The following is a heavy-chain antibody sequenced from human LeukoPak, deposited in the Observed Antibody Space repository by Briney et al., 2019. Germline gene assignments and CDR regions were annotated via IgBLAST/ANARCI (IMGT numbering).Heavy chain of an antibody. CDR1: GFTISSYG. D-gene: IGHD4-17*01. CDR3: AKTATVTPDY. Sequence: GGSLRLSCAASGFTISSYGMHWVRQAPGKGLEWVAVISYDGSNKYYADSVKGRFTISRDNSKNTLYLQMNSLRAEDTAVYYCAKTATVTPDYWGQGTLVTVSS. V-gene: IGHV3-30*18. J-gene: IGHJ4*02. CDR2: ISYDGSNK.